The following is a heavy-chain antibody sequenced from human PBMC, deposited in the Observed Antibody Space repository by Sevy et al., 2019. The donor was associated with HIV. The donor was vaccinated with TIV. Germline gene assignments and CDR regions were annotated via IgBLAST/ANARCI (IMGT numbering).Heavy chain of an antibody. D-gene: IGHD6-19*01. CDR1: GGSISSYY. J-gene: IGHJ2*01. CDR3: ARASESYSSGFKEVWYFDL. V-gene: IGHV4-59*01. CDR2: IYYSGST. Sequence: SETLSLTCTVSGGSISSYYWSWIRQPPGKGLEWIGYIYYSGSTNYNPSLKSRVTISVDTSKNQFSLKLSSVTAADTVVYYCARASESYSSGFKEVWYFDLWGRGTLVTVSS.